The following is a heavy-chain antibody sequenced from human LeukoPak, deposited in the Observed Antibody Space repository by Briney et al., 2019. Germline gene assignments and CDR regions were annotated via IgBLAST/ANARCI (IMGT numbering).Heavy chain of an antibody. Sequence: WGALKISCKGSRYSFTYYWIVWVRQMPAQGLEWMGIIYPGDSDTRYSPSFQGQVTISVDKSVSAAYLQWSSLKASDTAMYYCARHSYFDYWGQGTLVTVSS. CDR2: IYPGDSDT. V-gene: IGHV5-51*01. CDR3: ARHSYFDY. J-gene: IGHJ4*02. CDR1: RYSFTYYW.